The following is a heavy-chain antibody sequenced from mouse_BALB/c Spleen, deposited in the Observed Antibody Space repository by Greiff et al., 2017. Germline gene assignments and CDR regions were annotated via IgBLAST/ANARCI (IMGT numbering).Heavy chain of an antibody. Sequence: VQRVESGPGLVAPSQSLSITCTVSGFSLTSYGVHWVRQPPGKGLEWLGVIWAGGSTNYNSALMSRLSISKDNSKSQVFLKMNSLQTDDTAMYYCARDDYDYDVGWFAYWGQGTLVTVSA. CDR2: IWAGGST. V-gene: IGHV2-9*02. CDR1: GFSLTSYG. CDR3: ARDDYDYDVGWFAY. D-gene: IGHD2-4*01. J-gene: IGHJ3*01.